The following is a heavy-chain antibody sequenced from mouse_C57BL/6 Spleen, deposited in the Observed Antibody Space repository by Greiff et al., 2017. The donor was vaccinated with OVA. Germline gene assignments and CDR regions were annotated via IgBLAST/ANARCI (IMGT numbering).Heavy chain of an antibody. CDR3: TRDGGYYYAMDY. V-gene: IGHV5-9-1*02. J-gene: IGHJ4*01. Sequence: EVKVVESGEGLVKPGGSLKLSCAASGFTFSSYAMSWVRQTPEKRLEWVAYISSGGDYIYYADTVKGRFTISRDNARNTLYLQMSSLKSEDTAMYYCTRDGGYYYAMDYWGQGTSVTVSS. CDR2: ISSGGDYI. CDR1: GFTFSSYA. D-gene: IGHD2-3*01.